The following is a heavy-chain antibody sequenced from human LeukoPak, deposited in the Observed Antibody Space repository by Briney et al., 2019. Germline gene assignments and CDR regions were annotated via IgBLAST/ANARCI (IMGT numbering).Heavy chain of an antibody. J-gene: IGHJ4*02. CDR3: AGARMATITHTRKGFDY. CDR1: GYTFTSYY. Sequence: APVKVSCKASGYTFTSYYMHWVRQAPGQGLEWMGIINPSGGSTSYAQKFQGRVTMTRDTSTSTVYMELSSLRSEDTAVYYCAGARMATITHTRKGFDYWGQGTLVTVSS. D-gene: IGHD5-24*01. V-gene: IGHV1-46*01. CDR2: INPSGGST.